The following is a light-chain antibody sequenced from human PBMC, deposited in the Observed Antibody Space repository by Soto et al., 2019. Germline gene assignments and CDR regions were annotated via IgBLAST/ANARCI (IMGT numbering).Light chain of an antibody. Sequence: DMQMNQSPSTLSASVGDRVTITCRASQSISSWLAWYQQKPGKAPKLLIYKASSLESGVPSRFSGSGSGTEFTLTISSLQPDDFATTSCQHYNSYFWTFVHGTKVDIK. CDR3: QHYNSYFWT. J-gene: IGKJ1*01. CDR2: KAS. V-gene: IGKV1-5*03. CDR1: QSISSW.